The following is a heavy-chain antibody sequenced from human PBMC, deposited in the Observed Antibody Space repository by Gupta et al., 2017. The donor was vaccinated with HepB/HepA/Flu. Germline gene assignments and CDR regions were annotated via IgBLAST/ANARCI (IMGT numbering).Heavy chain of an antibody. V-gene: IGHV3-11*01. Sequence: QVQLVESGGGLVKPAGSLRLSCAASGFTFSDSSMSWLRQAPGKGLEWVSYISSSDSIIYYADSVKGRFTISRDNAKNSLYLQMSSLRAEDTAFYYCARGRVAAAGTGGWFDPWGQGTLVTVSS. CDR3: ARGRVAAAGTGGWFDP. D-gene: IGHD6-13*01. CDR2: ISSSDSII. J-gene: IGHJ5*02. CDR1: GFTFSDSS.